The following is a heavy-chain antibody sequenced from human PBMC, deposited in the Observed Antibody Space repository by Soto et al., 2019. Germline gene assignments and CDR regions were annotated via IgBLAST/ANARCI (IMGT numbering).Heavy chain of an antibody. V-gene: IGHV4-39*01. J-gene: IGHJ6*02. CDR3: ARGGIPPSGYGIAYAMDV. D-gene: IGHD1-26*01. CDR1: GVSISGSRYY. Sequence: SETLSLTCTVSGVSISGSRYYWGWIRQPPGRGLEWIGNIYYSGSTYYTPALKSRVTLSVDTSKNQFSLNLNSVTAADAAVYYCARGGIPPSGYGIAYAMDVWGQGTTVTVSS. CDR2: IYYSGST.